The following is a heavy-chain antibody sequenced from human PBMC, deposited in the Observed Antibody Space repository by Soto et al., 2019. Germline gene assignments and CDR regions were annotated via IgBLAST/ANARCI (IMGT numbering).Heavy chain of an antibody. CDR1: GFSLSTSGVG. V-gene: IGHV2-5*02. CDR3: AHRPSYCSGGSCYSGFDY. CDR2: IYWDDDK. D-gene: IGHD2-15*01. J-gene: IGHJ4*02. Sequence: QITLKESGPTLVKPTQTLTLTCTFSGFSLSTSGVGVGWIRQPPGKALEWLALIYWDDDKRYSPSLKSRLTITKDTSKNQSILTMTTMYPVDTATYYSAHRPSYCSGGSCYSGFDYWGQGTLVSVSS.